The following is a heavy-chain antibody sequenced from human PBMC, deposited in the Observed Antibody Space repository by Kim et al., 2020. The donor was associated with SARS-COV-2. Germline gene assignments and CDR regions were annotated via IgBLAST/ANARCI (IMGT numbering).Heavy chain of an antibody. CDR2: IYYSGST. J-gene: IGHJ4*02. CDR1: GGSISSYY. D-gene: IGHD6-13*01. Sequence: SQTLSLTCTVSGGSISSYYWSWIRQPPGKGLEWIGYIYYSGSTNYNPSLKSRVTISVDTSKNQFSLKLSSVTAADTAVYYCARQAIAEKTYYFDYWGQGTLVTVSS. CDR3: ARQAIAEKTYYFDY. V-gene: IGHV4-59*13.